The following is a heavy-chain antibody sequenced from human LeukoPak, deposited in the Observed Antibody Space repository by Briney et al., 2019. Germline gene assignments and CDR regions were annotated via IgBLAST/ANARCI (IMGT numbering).Heavy chain of an antibody. CDR1: GASISSGGYY. Sequence: SQTLSLTCTVSGASISSGGYYWSWIRQRPGKGLVWIGYIYYSGSIYYNSTLPSLKSRVTISVDTSKNQVSLKLSSVTAADTAVYYCARTSSTTSSIDYWGQGTLVTVSS. V-gene: IGHV4-31*03. D-gene: IGHD2-2*01. CDR3: ARTSSTTSSIDY. CDR2: IYYSGSI. J-gene: IGHJ4*02.